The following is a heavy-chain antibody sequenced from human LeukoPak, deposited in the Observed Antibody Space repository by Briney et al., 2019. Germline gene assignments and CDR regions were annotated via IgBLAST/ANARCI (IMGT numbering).Heavy chain of an antibody. Sequence: PSETLSLTCVVSGASISSSRYYWEWIRQPPGKGLEWIATIFHSGNKYYNPSIRRRVTISVDTSKDQSSLSLSSVTAADTAIYYCARRVGLTTEIDSWGQGTLVSVSS. V-gene: IGHV4-39*07. D-gene: IGHD1-26*01. J-gene: IGHJ4*02. CDR1: GASISSSRYY. CDR3: ARRVGLTTEIDS. CDR2: IFHSGNK.